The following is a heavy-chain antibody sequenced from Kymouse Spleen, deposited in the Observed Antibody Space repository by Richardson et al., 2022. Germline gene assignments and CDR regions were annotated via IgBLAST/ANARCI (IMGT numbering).Heavy chain of an antibody. CDR1: GFTVSSNY. CDR2: IYSGGST. Sequence: EVQLVESGGGLIQPGGSLRLSCAASGFTVSSNYMSWVRQAPGKGLEWVSVIYSGGSTYYADSVKGRFTISRDNSKNTLYLQMNSLRAEDTAVYYCARGRYFDWLSPFDYWGQGTLVTVSS. CDR3: ARGRYFDWLSPFDY. J-gene: IGHJ4*02. D-gene: IGHD3-9*01. V-gene: IGHV3-53*01.